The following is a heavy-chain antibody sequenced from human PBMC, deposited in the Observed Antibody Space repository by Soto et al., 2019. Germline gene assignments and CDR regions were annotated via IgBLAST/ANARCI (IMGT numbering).Heavy chain of an antibody. J-gene: IGHJ4*02. V-gene: IGHV3-30*03. CDR1: GFTFSSYG. CDR2: ISYDGSNK. D-gene: IGHD2-8*01. Sequence: GGSLRLSCAASGFTFSSYGMHWVRQAPGKGLEWVAVISYDGSNKYYADSVKGRFTISRDNSKNTLYLQMNSLRSEDTAVYYCASIRIVLMVYEYWGQGTPVTVSS. CDR3: ASIRIVLMVYEY.